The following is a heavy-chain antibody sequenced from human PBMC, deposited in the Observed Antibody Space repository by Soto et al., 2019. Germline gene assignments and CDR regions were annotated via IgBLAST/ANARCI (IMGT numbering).Heavy chain of an antibody. CDR1: GFSISSDYF. V-gene: IGHV4-38-2*02. J-gene: IGHJ4*02. CDR2: IYHTGTT. Sequence: LSLTFAVSGFSISSDYFWGRIRQPPGKGLEWIGSIYHTGTTYYSPSLKSRATIFLDTSKNQFSLNLTSVTAADTAIYYCARDGLRYFDSSGYYSGPPLDYWGQGARVTVSS. D-gene: IGHD3-22*01. CDR3: ARDGLRYFDSSGYYSGPPLDY.